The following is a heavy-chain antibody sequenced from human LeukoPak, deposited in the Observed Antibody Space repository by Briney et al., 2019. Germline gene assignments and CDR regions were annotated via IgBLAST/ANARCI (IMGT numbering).Heavy chain of an antibody. Sequence: GRSLRLSCAASGFTFSNYGIHWVRQAPGKGLERVAVILYDDSNKDYGDSVKGRFTISRDNSKITLYLQMNSLRAVDTAVYYCARDGRDYGDYFWYFDYWGQGTLVTVSS. CDR2: ILYDDSNK. CDR3: ARDGRDYGDYFWYFDY. D-gene: IGHD4-17*01. J-gene: IGHJ4*02. CDR1: GFTFSNYG. V-gene: IGHV3-33*01.